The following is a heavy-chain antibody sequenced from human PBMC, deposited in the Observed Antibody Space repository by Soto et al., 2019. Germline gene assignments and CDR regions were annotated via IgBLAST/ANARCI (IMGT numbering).Heavy chain of an antibody. CDR1: GYTFTGYY. CDR3: AFSPGATITTWFDP. D-gene: IGHD5-12*01. V-gene: IGHV1-2*04. CDR2: INPNSGGT. J-gene: IGHJ5*02. Sequence: QVQLVQSGAEVKKPGASVKVSCKASGYTFTGYYMHWVRLAPGQGLEWMGWINPNSGGTNYAQKFQGWVTMTRDTSISTAYMELSRLRSDDTAVYYCAFSPGATITTWFDPWGQGTLVTVSS.